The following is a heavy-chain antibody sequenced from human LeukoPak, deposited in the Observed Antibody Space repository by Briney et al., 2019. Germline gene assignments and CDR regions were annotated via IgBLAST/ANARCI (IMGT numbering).Heavy chain of an antibody. D-gene: IGHD2-2*01. CDR1: GFTFSSYA. Sequence: GGSLRLSCAASGFTFSSYAMSWVRQAPGKGLEWVSAISGSGGSTYYADSVKGRFTISRDNSKNTLYLQMNSLRAEDTAVYYCARVVEIVVVPAALDYWGQGTLVTVSS. CDR3: ARVVEIVVVPAALDY. V-gene: IGHV3-23*01. CDR2: ISGSGGST. J-gene: IGHJ4*02.